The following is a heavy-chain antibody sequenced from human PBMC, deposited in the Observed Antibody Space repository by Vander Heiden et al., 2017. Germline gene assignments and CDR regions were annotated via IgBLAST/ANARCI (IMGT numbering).Heavy chain of an antibody. V-gene: IGHV3-23*01. CDR2: ISSSGGST. J-gene: IGHJ4*02. CDR3: AKDIGSGHVAAAGTKAFDY. Sequence: EVQLLESGGGLVQPGGSLRLSCAASGFTFSSYAMGWVRQAPGKGLEWVSAISSSGGSTYYADSVKGRFTISRDNSKNTLYLQMNSLRAEDTAVYYCAKDIGSGHVAAAGTKAFDYWGQGTLVTVSS. CDR1: GFTFSSYA. D-gene: IGHD6-13*01.